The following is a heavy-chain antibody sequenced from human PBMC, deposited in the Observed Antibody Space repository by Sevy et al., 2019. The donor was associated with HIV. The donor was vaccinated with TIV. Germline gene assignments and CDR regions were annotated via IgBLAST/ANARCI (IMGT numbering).Heavy chain of an antibody. CDR3: AKDGYCSSTSCFTFDY. CDR2: IRYDGSIK. V-gene: IGHV3-30*02. J-gene: IGHJ4*02. CDR1: GFTFSSYG. Sequence: GGSLRLSCAASGFTFSSYGMHWVRQAPGKGLEWVAFIRYDGSIKYYADSVKGRFTISRDNSKNTLYLQMNSLRAEDTAVYYCAKDGYCSSTSCFTFDYWGQGTLDTVSS. D-gene: IGHD2-2*02.